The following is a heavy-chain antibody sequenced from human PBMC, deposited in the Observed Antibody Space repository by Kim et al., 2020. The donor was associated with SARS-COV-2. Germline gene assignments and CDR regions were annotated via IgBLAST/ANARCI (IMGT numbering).Heavy chain of an antibody. CDR3: ARDLGKGWFSGDDYVFDY. V-gene: IGHV4-59*01. Sequence: SETLSLTCTVSGGSISSYYWSWIRQPPGKGLEWIGYIYYSGSTNYNPSLKSRVTIPVDTSKNQFSLKLSSVTAADTAVYYCARDLGKGWFSGDDYVFDYWGQGTLVTVSS. J-gene: IGHJ4*02. CDR2: IYYSGST. CDR1: GGSISSYY. D-gene: IGHD5-12*01.